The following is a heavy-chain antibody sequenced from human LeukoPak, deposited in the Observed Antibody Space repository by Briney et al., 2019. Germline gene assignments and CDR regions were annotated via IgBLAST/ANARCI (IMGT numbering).Heavy chain of an antibody. CDR1: GGSISSGDYY. V-gene: IGHV4-61*08. CDR3: ARDRDYYGSGSSYFDY. D-gene: IGHD3-10*01. CDR2: IYYSGNT. Sequence: SETLSLTCTVSGGSISSGDYYWSWIRQPPGKGLEWIGYIYYSGNTNYNPSLRSRVTISVDTSKNQFSLKLSSVTAADTAVYYCARDRDYYGSGSSYFDYWGQGTLVTVSS. J-gene: IGHJ4*02.